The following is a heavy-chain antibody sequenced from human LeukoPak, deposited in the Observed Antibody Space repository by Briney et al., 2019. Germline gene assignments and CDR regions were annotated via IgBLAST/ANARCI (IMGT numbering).Heavy chain of an antibody. CDR3: ARISYYDILTGYYFGAFDI. CDR2: IYSGGST. CDR1: GFTVSSHY. V-gene: IGHV3-66*01. J-gene: IGHJ3*02. D-gene: IGHD3-9*01. Sequence: GGSLRLSCAASGFTVSSHYMSWVRQAPGKGLEWVSVIYSGGSTYYADSVKGRFTIARSNRKKPLYFQMNSLRAEDTAVYYCARISYYDILTGYYFGAFDIWGQGTMVTVSS.